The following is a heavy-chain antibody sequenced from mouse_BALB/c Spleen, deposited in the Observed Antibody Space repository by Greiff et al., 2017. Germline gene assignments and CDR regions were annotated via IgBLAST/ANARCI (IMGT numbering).Heavy chain of an antibody. V-gene: IGHV3-1*02. D-gene: IGHD2-3*01. CDR1: GYSITSGYS. Sequence: EVKLQESGPDLVKPSQSLSLTCTVTGYSITSGYSWHWIRQFPGNKLEWMGYIHYSGSTNYNPSLKSRISITRDTSKNQFFLQLNSVTTEDTATYYCARGGLGWLLQDYFDYWGQGTTLTVSS. CDR3: ARGGLGWLLQDYFDY. J-gene: IGHJ2*01. CDR2: IHYSGST.